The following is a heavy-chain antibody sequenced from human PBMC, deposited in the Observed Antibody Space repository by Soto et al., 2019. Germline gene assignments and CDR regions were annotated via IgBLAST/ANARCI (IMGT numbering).Heavy chain of an antibody. CDR2: ISWNSGSI. D-gene: IGHD6-19*01. Sequence: EVQLVESGGGLVQPGRSLRLSCAASGFTFDDYAMHWVRQAPGKGLEWVSGISWNSGSIGYADSVKGRFTISRDNAKNSLYLQMNSLRAEDTALYYCAKGRAGGHTQWGNFPDIWGQGTMVTVSS. J-gene: IGHJ3*02. CDR1: GFTFDDYA. CDR3: AKGRAGGHTQWGNFPDI. V-gene: IGHV3-9*01.